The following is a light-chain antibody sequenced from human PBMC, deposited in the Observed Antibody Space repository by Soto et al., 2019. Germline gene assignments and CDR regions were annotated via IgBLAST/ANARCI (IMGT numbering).Light chain of an antibody. CDR1: SSDVGGYNY. Sequence: QSALTQPASVSGSPGQSITISCTGTSSDVGGYNYVSWYQQHPGKAPKLMIYDVSNRPSGVSNRFSGSKSGNTASLTNSGLQAEDEADYYCSSYTSSSTEVFETGTKLTVL. CDR2: DVS. J-gene: IGLJ1*01. CDR3: SSYTSSSTEV. V-gene: IGLV2-14*01.